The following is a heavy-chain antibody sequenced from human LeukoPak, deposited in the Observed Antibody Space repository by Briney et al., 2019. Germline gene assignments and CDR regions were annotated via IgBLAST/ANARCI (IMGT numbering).Heavy chain of an antibody. CDR2: ISGSGGST. V-gene: IGHV3-23*01. Sequence: GGSLRLSCAASGFTFSSYAMSWVRQAPGKGLEWVSAISGSGGSTYYADSVKGRFTISRDNSKNTLYLQMNSLRAEDTAVYYCAKADAHSSSWSYFDYWGQGTLVTVSS. J-gene: IGHJ4*02. CDR1: GFTFSSYA. CDR3: AKADAHSSSWSYFDY. D-gene: IGHD6-13*01.